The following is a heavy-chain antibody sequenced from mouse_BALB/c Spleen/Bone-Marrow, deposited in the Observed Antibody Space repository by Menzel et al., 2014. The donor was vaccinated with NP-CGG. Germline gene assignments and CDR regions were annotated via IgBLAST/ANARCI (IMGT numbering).Heavy chain of an antibody. D-gene: IGHD2-1*01. V-gene: IGHV5-17*02. J-gene: IGHJ4*01. Sequence: EVKVVESGGGLVQPGGPRKLSCAASGFTFSSFGMHWVRQAPEKGLEWVAYISSGSSTIYYADTVKGRFTISRDNPKNTLFLQMTSLRSEGTAMYYCARGRPIYYGNLYAMDYWGQGTSVTVSS. CDR2: ISSGSSTI. CDR1: GFTFSSFG. CDR3: ARGRPIYYGNLYAMDY.